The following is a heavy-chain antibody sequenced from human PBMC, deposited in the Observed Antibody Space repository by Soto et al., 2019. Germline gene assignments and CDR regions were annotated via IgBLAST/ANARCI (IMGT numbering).Heavy chain of an antibody. CDR3: ARGGGGYGHDP. V-gene: IGHV4-59*01. CDR1: GGSLSSSY. Sequence: QVQLQESGPGLVKPSETLSLTCTVSGGSLSSSYWSWIRQPPGKGLEWIGYIYYSGNTKYNPSLKSRVTISVDTSKNQFSLKLSSVTAPDTAVYYCARGGGGYGHDPWGQGILVTVSS. CDR2: IYYSGNT. D-gene: IGHD5-18*01. J-gene: IGHJ5*02.